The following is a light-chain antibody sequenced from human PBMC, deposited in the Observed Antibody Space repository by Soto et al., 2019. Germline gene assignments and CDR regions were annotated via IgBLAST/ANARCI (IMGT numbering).Light chain of an antibody. J-gene: IGKJ4*01. V-gene: IGKV1-39*01. Sequence: DIQMTQSPSSLSASVGDRVTITCRASQTVKYLNWYQQIPGKAPKFLISTASILQSGVPSRFSGSGSGTEFSLTINTLQREDFATYYCQQSARAPLTFGGGTKVEVK. CDR1: QTVKY. CDR3: QQSARAPLT. CDR2: TAS.